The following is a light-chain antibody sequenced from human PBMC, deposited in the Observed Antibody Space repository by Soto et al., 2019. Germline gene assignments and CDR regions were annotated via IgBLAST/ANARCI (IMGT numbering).Light chain of an antibody. CDR1: XXXVGGYNY. V-gene: IGLV2-14*01. CDR2: DVS. CDR3: SSYTSSSTGV. Sequence: QSALTQPASVSGSPXXSXTXXXXXXXXXVGGYNYVSWYQQHPGKAPKLMIYDVSNRPSGVSNRFSGSKSGNTASLTISGLQAEDEADYYCSSYTSSSTGVFGTGTKVTVL. J-gene: IGLJ1*01.